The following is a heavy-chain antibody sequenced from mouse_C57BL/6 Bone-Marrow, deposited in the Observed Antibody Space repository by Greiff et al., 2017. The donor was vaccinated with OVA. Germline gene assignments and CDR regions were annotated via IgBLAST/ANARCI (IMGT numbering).Heavy chain of an antibody. Sequence: EVKLMESGEGLVKPGGSLKLSCAASGFTFSSYAMSWVRQTPEKRLEWVAYISSGGDYIQYAETVKGRFTIPRDNARNTLYLQMSSLKSEDTAMYYCTREFITTVVAHFDYWGQGTTLTVSS. CDR2: ISSGGDYI. CDR1: GFTFSSYA. J-gene: IGHJ2*01. V-gene: IGHV5-9-1*02. D-gene: IGHD1-1*01. CDR3: TREFITTVVAHFDY.